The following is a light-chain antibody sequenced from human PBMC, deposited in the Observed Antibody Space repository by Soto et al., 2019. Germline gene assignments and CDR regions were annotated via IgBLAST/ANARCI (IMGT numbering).Light chain of an antibody. J-gene: IGKJ4*01. CDR2: GAS. CDR1: QSVSSNY. V-gene: IGKV3-20*01. CDR3: QQYGSSPLT. Sequence: EIVLTQSPGTLSLSPGERATLSCRASQSVSSNYLAWYQQKPGQAPRLLIYGASSRATGIPDRFSGSGAGTDFTLTSSRLDPEYFAEYHCQQYGSSPLTFGGGTKVEIK.